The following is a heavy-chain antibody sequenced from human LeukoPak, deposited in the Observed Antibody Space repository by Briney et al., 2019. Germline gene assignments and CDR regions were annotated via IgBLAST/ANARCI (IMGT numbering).Heavy chain of an antibody. V-gene: IGHV1-69*13. J-gene: IGHJ5*02. D-gene: IGHD2-2*01. CDR1: GGTFSRYA. CDR3: ARVVNPTYCSSPRCYWKGWFDP. CDR2: IVPIFGTA. Sequence: SVKVSCKASGGTFSRYAVSWVRQAPGQGLEWMGGIVPIFGTANYAQKFQGRVTITADESTGTAYMDLSSLRYEDTAVYYCARVVNPTYCSSPRCYWKGWFDPWGQGTLVTVSS.